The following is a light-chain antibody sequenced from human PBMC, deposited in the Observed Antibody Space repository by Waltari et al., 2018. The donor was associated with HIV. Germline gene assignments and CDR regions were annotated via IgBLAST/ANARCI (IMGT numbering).Light chain of an antibody. Sequence: EIVLTQSLGTLSLSPGDRATLSCRASQSVNSNYLAWYQRKPGQPPRLLIYGAFNRANGIPDRFSGRASGTDFTLTISRLEPEDFAVYYCQLYGSTPPMYTFGQGTKLEIK. CDR2: GAF. V-gene: IGKV3-20*01. CDR1: QSVNSNY. J-gene: IGKJ2*01. CDR3: QLYGSTPPMYT.